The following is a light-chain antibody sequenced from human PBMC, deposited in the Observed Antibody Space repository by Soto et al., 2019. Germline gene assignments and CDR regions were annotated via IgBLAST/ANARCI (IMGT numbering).Light chain of an antibody. Sequence: QSALTQPASVSGSPGQSITISCTGTSSDVGGYNYVSWYQQHPGKAPKLTIYDVSNRPSGVSTRFSGSKSGNTASLTISGLQAEDEADYFCSSYTTSSTVVFGGGTKLTVL. V-gene: IGLV2-14*01. J-gene: IGLJ2*01. CDR1: SSDVGGYNY. CDR2: DVS. CDR3: SSYTTSSTVV.